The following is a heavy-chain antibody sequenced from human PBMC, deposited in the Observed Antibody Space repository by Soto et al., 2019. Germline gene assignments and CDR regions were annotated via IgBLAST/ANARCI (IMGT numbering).Heavy chain of an antibody. CDR1: GDSFTSYW. D-gene: IGHD2-21*02. Sequence: WESLKIPCTDFGDSFTSYWIGWVRQLPGKGLEWMGIIYPADSDTRYSPSFQGQVTISADKSISAAYLQWNSLKASDTAMYYCAARLTNILEIWGQGTMVTVS. J-gene: IGHJ3*02. CDR3: AARLTNILEI. CDR2: IYPADSDT. V-gene: IGHV5-51*01.